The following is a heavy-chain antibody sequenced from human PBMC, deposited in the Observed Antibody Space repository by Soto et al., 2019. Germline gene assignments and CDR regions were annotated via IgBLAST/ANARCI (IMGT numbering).Heavy chain of an antibody. D-gene: IGHD3-3*01. CDR3: ARDAPNFDFWSGYYTHFDY. CDR2: ISYDGSNK. J-gene: IGHJ4*02. V-gene: IGHV3-30*03. Sequence: GGSLRLSCAASGFPFSSYGMHWVLQAPGKGLEWVAVISYDGSNKYYADSVKGRFTISRDNAKNSLYLQMNSLRAEDTAVYYCARDAPNFDFWSGYYTHFDYWGQGTLVTVSS. CDR1: GFPFSSYG.